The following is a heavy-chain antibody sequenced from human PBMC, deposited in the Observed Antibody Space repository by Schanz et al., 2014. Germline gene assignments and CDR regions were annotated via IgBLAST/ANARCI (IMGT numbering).Heavy chain of an antibody. CDR3: AYYDVLTGFDY. V-gene: IGHV3-23*04. CDR1: GFTFSSYA. CDR2: ISGSGGST. J-gene: IGHJ4*02. Sequence: EVQLVESGGGLVQPGGSLRLSCVASGFTFSSYAMSWVRQAPGKGLEWVSAISGSGGSTYYADSVKGRFTISRDNSKNTLYLQINNLRAEDTAVYYCAYYDVLTGFDYWGQGTQVTVSS. D-gene: IGHD3-9*01.